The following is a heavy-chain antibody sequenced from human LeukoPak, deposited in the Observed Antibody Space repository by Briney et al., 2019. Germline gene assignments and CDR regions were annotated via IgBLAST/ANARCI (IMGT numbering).Heavy chain of an antibody. D-gene: IGHD6-13*01. CDR1: GFTFNYFR. CDR2: ISGSGGNT. J-gene: IGHJ4*02. V-gene: IGHV3-23*01. Sequence: GSLRFSCAASGFTFNYFRMNWVRQAPGKGLEWVSVISGSGGNTYYADSVKGRFTISRDNSKNTLYLQMNSLRAEDTAVYYCAKGRARIAAASGYWGQGTLVTVSS. CDR3: AKGRARIAAASGY.